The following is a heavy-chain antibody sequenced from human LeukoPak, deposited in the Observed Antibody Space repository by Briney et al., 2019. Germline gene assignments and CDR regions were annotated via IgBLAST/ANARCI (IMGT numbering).Heavy chain of an antibody. CDR2: FDPEDGET. D-gene: IGHD1-1*01. CDR1: GYTFTGYY. V-gene: IGHV1-24*01. CDR3: ATESGDVNWQQFDY. J-gene: IGHJ4*02. Sequence: GASVKVSCKASGYTFTGYYMHWVRQAPGQGLEWMGGFDPEDGETVYAQKFQGRVTMTEDTSTDTAYMELSSLRSEDTAVYYCATESGDVNWQQFDYWGQGSLVTVSS.